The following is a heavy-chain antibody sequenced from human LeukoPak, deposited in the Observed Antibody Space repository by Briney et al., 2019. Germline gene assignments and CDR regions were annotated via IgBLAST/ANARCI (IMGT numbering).Heavy chain of an antibody. CDR1: GFTFSSYG. CDR3: AKSRGSDEYYYYYYGMDV. CDR2: ISYDGSNK. J-gene: IGHJ6*02. V-gene: IGHV3-30*18. Sequence: GGSLRLSCAASGFTFSSYGMHWVRQAPGKGLEWVAVISYDGSNKYYADSVKGRFTISRDNSKNTLYLQMNSLRAEDTAVYYCAKSRGSDEYYYYYYGMDVWSQGTTVTVSS.